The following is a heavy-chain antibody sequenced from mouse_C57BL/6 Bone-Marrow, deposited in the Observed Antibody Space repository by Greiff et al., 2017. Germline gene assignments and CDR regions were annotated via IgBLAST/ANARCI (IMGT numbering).Heavy chain of an antibody. D-gene: IGHD2-2*01. Sequence: QVQLKQSGAELMKPGASVKLSCKATGYTFTGYWIEWVKQRPGHGLEWIGEILPGCGCPNYNEKFKGKATFTAATSSNTAYMQLSSLTTGGSAIYYCARRGYGYDRFAYWGQGTLVTVSA. CDR3: ARRGYGYDRFAY. CDR1: GYTFTGYW. J-gene: IGHJ3*01. CDR2: ILPGCGCP. V-gene: IGHV1-9*01.